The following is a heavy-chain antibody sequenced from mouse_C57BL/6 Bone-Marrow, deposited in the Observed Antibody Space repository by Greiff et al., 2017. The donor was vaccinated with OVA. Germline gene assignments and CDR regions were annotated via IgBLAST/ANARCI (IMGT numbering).Heavy chain of an antibody. CDR1: GYTFTSSG. D-gene: IGHD6-1*01. CDR3: EIEDSPPDY. J-gene: IGHJ2*01. CDR2: IYPRSGNT. Sequence: VQLQESAAELARPGASVKLSCKASGYTFTSSGISWVKQRTGQGLEWIGEIYPRSGNTYYNEKFKGKATLTADKSSSTAYMELRSLTSEDSAVYFCEIEDSPPDYWGQGTTLTVSS. V-gene: IGHV1-81*01.